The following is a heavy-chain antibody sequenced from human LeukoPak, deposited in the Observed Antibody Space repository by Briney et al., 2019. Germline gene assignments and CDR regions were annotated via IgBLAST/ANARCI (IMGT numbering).Heavy chain of an antibody. CDR1: GGTFSSYA. D-gene: IGHD4-17*01. V-gene: IGHV1-69*05. CDR2: IIPIFGTA. J-gene: IGHJ4*02. Sequence: SVKVSCKASGGTFSSYAISWVRQAPGQGLEWMGRIIPIFGTANYAQKFQGRVTITTDESTSTAYMELSSLRSEDTAVYYCAGAKDYGDYVFDYWGRGTLVTVSS. CDR3: AGAKDYGDYVFDY.